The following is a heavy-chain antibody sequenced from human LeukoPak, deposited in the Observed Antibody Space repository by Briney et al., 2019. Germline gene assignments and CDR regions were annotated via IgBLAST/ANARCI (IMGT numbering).Heavy chain of an antibody. D-gene: IGHD2-2*01. CDR1: GFTFSSYS. J-gene: IGHJ5*02. Sequence: GGSLRLSCAASGFTFSSYSMNWVRQAPGKGLEWVSSISSSSSYIYYADSVKGRFTISRDNAKNSLYLQMNSLRAEDTAVYYCARDCSSTSCYAWFDPWGQGTLVTVSS. V-gene: IGHV3-21*01. CDR3: ARDCSSTSCYAWFDP. CDR2: ISSSSSYI.